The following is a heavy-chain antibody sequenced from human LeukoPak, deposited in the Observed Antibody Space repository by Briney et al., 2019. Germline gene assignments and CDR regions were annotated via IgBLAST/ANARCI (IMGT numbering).Heavy chain of an antibody. CDR2: INGGGGNT. CDR1: GFIFNNYA. J-gene: IGHJ5*02. CDR3: AKSPFVGDHYGPSA. D-gene: IGHD3-10*01. V-gene: IGHV3-23*01. Sequence: GGSLRLSCIGSGFIFNNYAMSWVRQAPGKGPEWVSSINGGGGNTFYADSVKGRFTISRDDSKNTLFLQMNRPRGDDTAVYYCAKSPFVGDHYGPSAWGQGSLVRVSS.